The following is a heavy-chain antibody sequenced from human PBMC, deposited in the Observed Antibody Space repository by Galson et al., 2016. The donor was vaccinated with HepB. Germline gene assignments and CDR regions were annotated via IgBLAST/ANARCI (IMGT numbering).Heavy chain of an antibody. CDR1: GFAFSDYG. D-gene: IGHD3-16*01. CDR3: ARAPEGAYFFDY. J-gene: IGHJ4*02. V-gene: IGHV3-13*01. CDR2: FGADGRT. Sequence: SLRLSCAASGFAFSDYGMHWVRQAPGTGLEWVSGFGADGRTYYSGSVRGRFAISREDAKNSLCLQMNSLSAGDTAVYYCARAPEGAYFFDYWGQGTLVTVSS.